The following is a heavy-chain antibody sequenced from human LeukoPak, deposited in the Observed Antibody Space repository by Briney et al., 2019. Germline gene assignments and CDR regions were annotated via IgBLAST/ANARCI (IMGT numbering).Heavy chain of an antibody. CDR3: AKFLPTHIVVANYYFDY. CDR1: GFTFSSYA. CDR2: ISGSGGST. J-gene: IGHJ4*02. V-gene: IGHV3-23*01. D-gene: IGHD2-21*01. Sequence: PGGSLRLSCAASGFTFSSYAMSWVRQAPGKGLEWGSAISGSGGSTYYADSVKGRVTISRDNSKNTLYLQMNSLRAEDTAVYYCAKFLPTHIVVANYYFDYWGQGTLVTVSS.